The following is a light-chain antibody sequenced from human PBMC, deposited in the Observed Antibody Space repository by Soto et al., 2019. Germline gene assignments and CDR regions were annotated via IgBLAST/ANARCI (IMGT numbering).Light chain of an antibody. V-gene: IGKV3-11*01. CDR3: QQRSNWLT. CDR2: DAS. CDR1: QSVSSY. J-gene: IGKJ4*01. Sequence: EIVLTQSPATLSLSPGERDTLSCRASQSVSSYLAWYQQKPGQAPRLLIYDASNRATGIPARFSGSGSGTDFTLTIRSLEPEDFAVYYCQQRSNWLTFRGGTKVEIK.